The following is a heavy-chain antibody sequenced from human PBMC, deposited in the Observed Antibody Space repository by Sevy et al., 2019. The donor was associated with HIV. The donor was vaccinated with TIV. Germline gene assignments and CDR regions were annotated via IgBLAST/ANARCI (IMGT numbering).Heavy chain of an antibody. D-gene: IGHD3-3*01. Sequence: SETLSLTCTVSGGSISSSSYYWGWIRQPPGKGQEWIGSIYYSGSTYYNASLKSRVTISVDTSKNQFSLKLSSVTAADTAVYYCARLSPSRPNDFWSGYYYYMDVWGKGTTVTVSS. V-gene: IGHV4-39*01. CDR3: ARLSPSRPNDFWSGYYYYMDV. J-gene: IGHJ6*03. CDR1: GGSISSSSYY. CDR2: IYYSGST.